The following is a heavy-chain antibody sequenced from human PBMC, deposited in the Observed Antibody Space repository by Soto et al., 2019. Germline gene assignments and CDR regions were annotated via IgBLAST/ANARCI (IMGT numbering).Heavy chain of an antibody. CDR3: ARGSGVLLWFGEFYYYGMEV. CDR1: GGPFSGYY. CDR2: INHSGST. Sequence: PSETLSLTCAVYGGPFSGYYWSWIRQPPGKGLEWIGEINHSGSTNYNPSLKSRVTISVDTSKNQFSLKLSSVTAADTAVYYCARGSGVLLWFGEFYYYGMEVWGQGTTVTVSS. V-gene: IGHV4-34*01. J-gene: IGHJ6*02. D-gene: IGHD3-10*01.